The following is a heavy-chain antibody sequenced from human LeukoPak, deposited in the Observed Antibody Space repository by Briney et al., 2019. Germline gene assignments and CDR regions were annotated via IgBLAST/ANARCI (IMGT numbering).Heavy chain of an antibody. CDR1: GYTFTSYG. J-gene: IGHJ4*02. CDR3: ARDFAGIAAGPLVRPFDY. V-gene: IGHV1-18*01. CDR2: ISAYNGNT. D-gene: IGHD6-6*01. Sequence: ASVKVSCKASGYTFTSYGISWVRQAPGQGLEWMGWISAYNGNTNYAQKLQGRVTMTTDTTTSTAYMELRSLRSDDTAVYYCARDFAGIAAGPLVRPFDYWGQGTLVTVSS.